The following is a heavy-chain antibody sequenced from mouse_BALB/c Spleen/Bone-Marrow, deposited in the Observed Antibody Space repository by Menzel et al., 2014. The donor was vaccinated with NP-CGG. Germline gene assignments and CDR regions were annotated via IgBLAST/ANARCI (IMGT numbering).Heavy chain of an antibody. CDR2: INTNGGNT. Sequence: DVMLVESGGGLVRPGGSLKLSCAASGFTFGSYGMSWVRQTPDKRLVLVATINTNGGNTYYPDSVKGRFTISRDNAKNTLYLQMSSLKSEDTAMYYCARGLDYWGQGTTLTVSS. CDR1: GFTFGSYG. J-gene: IGHJ2*01. CDR3: ARGLDY. V-gene: IGHV5-6-3*01.